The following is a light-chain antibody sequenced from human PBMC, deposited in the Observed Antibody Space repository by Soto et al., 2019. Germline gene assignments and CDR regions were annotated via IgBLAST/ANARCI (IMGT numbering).Light chain of an antibody. J-gene: IGKJ1*01. CDR3: QQYNWPPTWT. CDR1: QSVSSN. V-gene: IGKV3-15*01. CDR2: GAS. Sequence: EIVLTQSPSTLSVSPGERATLSCGASQSVSSNLAWYQQKPGQPPRLLIYGASTRATGVPAKFSGSGSGTEFTLTISSLQSEDFAVYYCQQYNWPPTWTFGQGTKVDIK.